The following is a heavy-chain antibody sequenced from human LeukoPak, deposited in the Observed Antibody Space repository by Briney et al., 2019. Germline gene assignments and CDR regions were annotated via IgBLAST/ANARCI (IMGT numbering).Heavy chain of an antibody. D-gene: IGHD3-22*01. J-gene: IGHJ4*02. Sequence: GASVKVSCKASGGTFSSYAISWVRQAPGQGLEWMGGIIPIFGTANYAQKFQGRVTIAADESTSTAYMELSSLRSEDTAVYCCAGSITMIVVVITPPNYWGQGTLVTVSS. CDR2: IIPIFGTA. V-gene: IGHV1-69*13. CDR1: GGTFSSYA. CDR3: AGSITMIVVVITPPNY.